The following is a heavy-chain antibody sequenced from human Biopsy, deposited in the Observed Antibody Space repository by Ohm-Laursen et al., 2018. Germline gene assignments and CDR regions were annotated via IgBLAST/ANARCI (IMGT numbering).Heavy chain of an antibody. J-gene: IGHJ5*02. CDR3: ARHPTGFWFDP. V-gene: IGHV4-39*01. CDR1: GCSISSSTTYY. CDR2: IYNTETT. Sequence: ETLSLTCTVSGCSISSSTTYYWAWLRQPPGKGLEWIGSIYNTETTSYNPSLKSRVTISVNSSTNQFSLKVSSVTAADTALYFCARHPTGFWFDPWGHGTLVTVSS.